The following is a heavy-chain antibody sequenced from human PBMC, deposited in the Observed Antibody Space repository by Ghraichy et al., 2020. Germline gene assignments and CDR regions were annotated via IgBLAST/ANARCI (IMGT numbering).Heavy chain of an antibody. D-gene: IGHD6-19*01. CDR2: INHSGST. Sequence: TLSLTCAVYGGSFSGYYWSWIRQPPGKGLEWIGEINHSGSTNYNPSLKSRVTISVDTSKNHFSLKLSSVTAADTAVYYCARGGGSSGWYPEFDYWGQGTLVTVSS. CDR3: ARGGGSSGWYPEFDY. V-gene: IGHV4-34*01. J-gene: IGHJ4*02. CDR1: GGSFSGYY.